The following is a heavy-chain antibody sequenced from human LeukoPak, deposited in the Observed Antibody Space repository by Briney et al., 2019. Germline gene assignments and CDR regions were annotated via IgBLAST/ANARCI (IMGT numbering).Heavy chain of an antibody. CDR3: ASIPSYYFDY. CDR2: IYHSGSS. V-gene: IGHV4-30-2*01. J-gene: IGHJ4*02. D-gene: IGHD6-6*01. CDR1: GGSISSGGHY. Sequence: SQTLSLTCTGSGGSISSGGHYWSWIRQPQGKGLEWIGYIYHSGSSFYNPSLKSRVTISVDRSKNQFSLKLSSVTAADTAVYYCASIPSYYFDYWGQGTLVTVSS.